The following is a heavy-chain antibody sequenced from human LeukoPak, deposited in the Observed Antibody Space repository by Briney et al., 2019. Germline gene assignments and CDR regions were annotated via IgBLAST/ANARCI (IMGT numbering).Heavy chain of an antibody. CDR2: ISSSGSTM. CDR3: ASGI. D-gene: IGHD1-26*01. V-gene: IGHV3-48*04. Sequence: GGSLRLSCAASGFTFSSYAMSWVRQAPGKGLEWISYISSSGSTMYYADSVKGRFTISRDNAKNSLYLQMNSLRAEDTAVYYCASGIWGQGTLVTVSS. CDR1: GFTFSSYA. J-gene: IGHJ4*02.